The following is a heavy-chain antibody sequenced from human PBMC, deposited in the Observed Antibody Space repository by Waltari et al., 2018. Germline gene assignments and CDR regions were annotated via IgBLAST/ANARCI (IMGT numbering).Heavy chain of an antibody. CDR3: ATARDEDTAMVYFDN. Sequence: EVKLVESGGGLVHPGGSLSLSCAASGFTGSTPTMSWVRQAPGRGLEWVSIIYPAGSAYNADSVEGRFTISRDISNNMLHLQMNSLRLEDSATYYCATARDEDTAMVYFDNWGQGTLVSVSS. D-gene: IGHD5-18*01. CDR2: IYPAGSA. J-gene: IGHJ4*02. V-gene: IGHV3-66*02. CDR1: GFTGSTPT.